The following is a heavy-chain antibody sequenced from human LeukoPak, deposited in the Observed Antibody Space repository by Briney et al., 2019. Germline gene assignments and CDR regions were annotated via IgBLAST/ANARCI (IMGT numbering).Heavy chain of an antibody. CDR3: AKDVYHVYYGSGITLHY. V-gene: IGHV3-48*04. CDR1: GFTFSSYS. Sequence: GGSLRLSCAASGFTFSSYSMNWVRQAPGKGLEWVSYISSSSSTIYYADSVKGRFTISRDNAKNSLYLQMNSLRAEDTAVYYCAKDVYHVYYGSGITLHYWGQGTLVTVSS. CDR2: ISSSSSTI. J-gene: IGHJ4*02. D-gene: IGHD3-10*01.